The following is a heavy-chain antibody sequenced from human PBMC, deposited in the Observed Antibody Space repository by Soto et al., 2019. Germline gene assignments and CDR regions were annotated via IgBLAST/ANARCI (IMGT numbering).Heavy chain of an antibody. CDR1: GYTFTSYG. V-gene: IGHV1-18*01. CDR2: ISAYNGNT. CDR3: ASGISSWSLFDY. J-gene: IGHJ4*02. D-gene: IGHD6-13*01. Sequence: ASVKVSCKASGYTFTSYGISWVLQAPGQGLEWMGWISAYNGNTNYAQKLQGRVTMTTDTSTSTAYLELRSLRSDDTAVYYCASGISSWSLFDYWGQGTLVTVPQ.